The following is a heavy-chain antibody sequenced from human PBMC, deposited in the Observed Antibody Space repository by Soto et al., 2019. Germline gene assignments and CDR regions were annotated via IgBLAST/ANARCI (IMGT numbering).Heavy chain of an antibody. Sequence: EVQLLESGGGVVQPGGSLRLSCAASGFTFSAYAMSWVRQAPGKGLQWVSGVGGSDTDKHYAASVRGRFTGSRDNSKNRLYLQINSLRADYTAVYYCAKDATAVNGVWYPVDMWGQGTEVTVSS. V-gene: IGHV3-23*01. CDR2: VGGSDTDK. D-gene: IGHD2-8*01. CDR3: AKDATAVNGVWYPVDM. J-gene: IGHJ3*02. CDR1: GFTFSAYA.